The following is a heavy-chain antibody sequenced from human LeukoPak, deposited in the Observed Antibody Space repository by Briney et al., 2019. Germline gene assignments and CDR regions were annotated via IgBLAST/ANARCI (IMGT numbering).Heavy chain of an antibody. Sequence: GGSLRLSCAASGFTFNKYAMNWVRQAPGKGLDWVSAIRGGGGDTYYADSVKGRFTIFRDNSKNTLYLRVGSLGADDTAVYFCAKRPTVQPASSLHYGGEGTLVTVS. D-gene: IGHD1-1*01. J-gene: IGHJ4*02. CDR1: GFTFNKYA. V-gene: IGHV3-23*01. CDR3: AKRPTVQPASSLHY. CDR2: IRGGGGDT.